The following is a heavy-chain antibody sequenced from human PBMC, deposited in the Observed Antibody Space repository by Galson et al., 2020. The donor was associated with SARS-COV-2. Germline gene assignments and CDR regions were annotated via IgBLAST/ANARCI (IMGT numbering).Heavy chain of an antibody. D-gene: IGHD6-19*01. CDR1: GLTFSSYA. J-gene: IGHJ4*02. CDR3: AKDLPSLRDSSGWSPGLDY. V-gene: IGHV3-23*01. CDR2: ISGSGGST. Sequence: GGSLRLSCAASGLTFSSYAMSWVRQAPGKGLEWVSDISGSGGSTYYADSVKGRFTISRDNSKNTLYLQMNSLRAEDTAVYYCAKDLPSLRDSSGWSPGLDYWGQGTLVTVSS.